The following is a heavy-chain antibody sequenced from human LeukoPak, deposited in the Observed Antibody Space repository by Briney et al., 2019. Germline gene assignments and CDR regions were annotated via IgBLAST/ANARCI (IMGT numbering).Heavy chain of an antibody. CDR1: GYSFTSYW. D-gene: IGHD4-17*01. J-gene: IGHJ3*02. Sequence: GESLKISCKGSGYSFTSYWICCGRQMPGKGPEWMGIIYPGDSDTRYSPSFQGQVTISADKSISTAYLQWSSLKASDTAMYYCARQTTNDAFDIWGQGTMVTVSS. V-gene: IGHV5-51*01. CDR3: ARQTTNDAFDI. CDR2: IYPGDSDT.